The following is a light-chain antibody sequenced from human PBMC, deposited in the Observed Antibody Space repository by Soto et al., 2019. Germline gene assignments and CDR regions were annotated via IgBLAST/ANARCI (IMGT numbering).Light chain of an antibody. V-gene: IGLV2-14*01. CDR3: SSYTSSDTLV. J-gene: IGLJ3*02. Sequence: QSALTQPASVSGSPGQSITISCTGTSSDVGGYNHVSWYQQHPGKAPKLIIYEVRNRPSGVSNRFSGSKSGNTASLTISGLQAEDEADYYCSSYTSSDTLVFGGGTKLTVL. CDR1: SSDVGGYNH. CDR2: EVR.